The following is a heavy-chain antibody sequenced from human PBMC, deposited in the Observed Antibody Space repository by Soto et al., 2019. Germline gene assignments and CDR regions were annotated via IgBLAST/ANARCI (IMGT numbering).Heavy chain of an antibody. Sequence: GGSLRLSCAASGFTFSSYGMHWVRQAPGKGLEWVAVIWYDGSNKYYADSVKGRFTISRDNSKNTLYLQMNSLRAEDTAVYYCARVRLWFGELNDAFDIWGQGTMVTVSS. CDR2: IWYDGSNK. V-gene: IGHV3-33*01. CDR1: GFTFSSYG. J-gene: IGHJ3*02. D-gene: IGHD3-10*01. CDR3: ARVRLWFGELNDAFDI.